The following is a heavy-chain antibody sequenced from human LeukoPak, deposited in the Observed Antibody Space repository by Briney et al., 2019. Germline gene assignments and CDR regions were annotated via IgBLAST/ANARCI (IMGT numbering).Heavy chain of an antibody. J-gene: IGHJ6*03. CDR2: IIPMFGTV. V-gene: IGHV1-69*05. Sequence: SVKVSCKASGGTFSNYAISWVRQAPGQGLERMGGIIPMFGTVNYAQKFQGRVTITTDESTSTAYMELSNLRSEDTALYYCATHYDFWSGYFQYYYYYMDVWGKGTTVTVSS. CDR1: GGTFSNYA. CDR3: ATHYDFWSGYFQYYYYYMDV. D-gene: IGHD3-3*01.